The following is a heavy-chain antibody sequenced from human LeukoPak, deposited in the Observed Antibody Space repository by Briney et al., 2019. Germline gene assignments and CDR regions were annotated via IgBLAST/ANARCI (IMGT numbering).Heavy chain of an antibody. J-gene: IGHJ5*02. CDR2: IYYSGST. V-gene: IGHV4-59*08. CDR1: GGSISSYY. CDR3: ARTRNWFDP. D-gene: IGHD3/OR15-3a*01. Sequence: SETLSLTCTVSGGSISSYYWSWIRQPPGKGLEWIGYIYYSGSTNYNPSLKSRVTISVDTSKNQFSLKLSSVAAADTAVYYCARTRNWFDPWGQGTLVTVSS.